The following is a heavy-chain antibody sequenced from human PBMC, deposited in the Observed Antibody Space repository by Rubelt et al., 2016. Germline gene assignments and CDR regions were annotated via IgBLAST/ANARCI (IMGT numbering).Heavy chain of an antibody. CDR3: ARDGPRAGSPPDYYGMDV. CDR1: SYA. Sequence: SYAMHWVRQAPGKGLEWVSYISSSSSTIYYADSVKGRFTISRDNAKNSLYLQMNSLRAEDTAVYYCARDGPRAGSPPDYYGMDVWGQGTTVTVSS. V-gene: IGHV3-48*01. CDR2: ISSSSSTI. D-gene: IGHD6-13*01. J-gene: IGHJ6*02.